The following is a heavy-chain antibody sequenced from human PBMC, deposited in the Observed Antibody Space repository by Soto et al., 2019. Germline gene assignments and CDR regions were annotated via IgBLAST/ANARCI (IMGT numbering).Heavy chain of an antibody. J-gene: IGHJ4*02. D-gene: IGHD6-6*01. CDR2: ISGSDDST. CDR3: AKRSSSCTFDY. CDR1: GFTFSSYA. Sequence: EVQLLESGGGLVQPGGSLRLSCAASGFTFSSYAMSWVRQAPGKGLEWVSVISGSDDSTYYADSVKGRFTISRDNSKNSLYLQMDSRRAEDTAVYYCAKRSSSCTFDYWGQGTLVTVSS. V-gene: IGHV3-23*01.